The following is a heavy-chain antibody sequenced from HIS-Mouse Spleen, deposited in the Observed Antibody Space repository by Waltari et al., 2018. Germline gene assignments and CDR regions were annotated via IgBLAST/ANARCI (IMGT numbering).Heavy chain of an antibody. Sequence: QITLKESGPTLVKPTQTLTLTCTFSGFSLSTSGAGVGWIRTPPGKALEWLALIYWDDDKRYSPSLKSRLTITKDTSKNQVVLTMTNMDPVDTATYYCAHMKGSSWPFELDYWGQGTLVTVSS. J-gene: IGHJ4*02. CDR3: AHMKGSSWPFELDY. D-gene: IGHD6-13*01. CDR2: IYWDDDK. CDR1: GFSLSTSGAG. V-gene: IGHV2-5*02.